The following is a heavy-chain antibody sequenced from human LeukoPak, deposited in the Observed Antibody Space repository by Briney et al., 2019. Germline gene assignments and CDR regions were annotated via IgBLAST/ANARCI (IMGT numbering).Heavy chain of an antibody. Sequence: ASVKFSCNVSGDSLNLLSMHWVRQAPGKGLEWMGVFDPDVGETVSAQHFRDRVTMTEDTSTDAAYMHLTNLRPEDTAIYYCAAAPLNEFWWKFWGQGTLVTVSS. V-gene: IGHV1-24*01. J-gene: IGHJ4*02. D-gene: IGHD3-3*01. CDR2: FDPDVGET. CDR3: AAAPLNEFWWKF. CDR1: GDSLNLLS.